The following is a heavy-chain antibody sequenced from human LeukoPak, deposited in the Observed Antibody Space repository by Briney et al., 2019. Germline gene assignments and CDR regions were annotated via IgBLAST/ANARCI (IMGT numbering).Heavy chain of an antibody. CDR1: GFTFSSYG. D-gene: IGHD1-20*01. Sequence: TGGSLRLSCAASGFTFSSYGMPWVRQAPGKGLEWVAVISYDGSNKYYADSVKGRFTISRDNSKNTLYLQMNSLRAEDTAVYYCAKLTGTTIPFDYWGQGTLVTVSS. CDR3: AKLTGTTIPFDY. CDR2: ISYDGSNK. V-gene: IGHV3-30*18. J-gene: IGHJ4*02.